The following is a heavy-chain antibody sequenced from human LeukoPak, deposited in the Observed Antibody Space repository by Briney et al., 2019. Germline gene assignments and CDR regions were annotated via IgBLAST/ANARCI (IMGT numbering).Heavy chain of an antibody. CDR3: VRREYYDSSGYR. D-gene: IGHD3-22*01. Sequence: PSETLSLTCTVSGGSISSSSYYWGWIRQPPGKGLEWIGSIYNSGSTYYNPSLKSRVTISVDTSKNQFSLKLSSVTAADTAVYFCVRREYYDSSGYRWGQGPLVTVSS. CDR1: GGSISSSSYY. V-gene: IGHV4-39*01. J-gene: IGHJ4*02. CDR2: IYNSGST.